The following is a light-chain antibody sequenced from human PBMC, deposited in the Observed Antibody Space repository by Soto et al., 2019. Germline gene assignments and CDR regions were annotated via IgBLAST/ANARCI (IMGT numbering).Light chain of an antibody. CDR1: GSDVGSYKY. Sequence: QSALTQPASVSGSPGHSITISCTGTGSDVGSYKYVSGYQQHPGKAPKLIIFEVNNRPSGVSARFSGSKSGNTASLIISGLHAADEADYYCASYTSISSLGVFGTGTKVTVL. CDR3: ASYTSISSLGV. J-gene: IGLJ1*01. CDR2: EVN. V-gene: IGLV2-14*03.